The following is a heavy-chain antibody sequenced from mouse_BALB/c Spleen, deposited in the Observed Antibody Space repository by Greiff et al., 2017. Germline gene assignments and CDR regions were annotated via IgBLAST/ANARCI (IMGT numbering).Heavy chain of an antibody. CDR1: GFSLTSYG. D-gene: IGHD2-14*01. CDR2: IWAGGST. V-gene: IGHV2-9*02. CDR3: ARGEVRAWFAY. J-gene: IGHJ3*01. Sequence: VMLVESGPGLVAPSQSLSITCTVSGFSLTSYGVHWVRQPPGKGLEWLGVIWAGGSTNYNSALMSRLSISKDNSKSQVFLKMNSLQTDDTAMYYCARGEVRAWFAYWGQGTLVTVSA.